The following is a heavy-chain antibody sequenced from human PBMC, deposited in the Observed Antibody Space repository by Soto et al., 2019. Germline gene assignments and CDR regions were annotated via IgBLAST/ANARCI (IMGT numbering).Heavy chain of an antibody. CDR1: GGSLSSGGYY. V-gene: IGHV4-31*03. CDR3: AREGGPYNYYGMDV. Sequence: QVQLQESGPGLVKPSQTLSLTCTVSGGSLSSGGYYWSWIRQHPGKGLEWIGYIYYSGSTYYNPSLKSRVTIAVDTSKNQFSLKLSSVTAADTAVYYCAREGGPYNYYGMDVWGQGTTVTVSS. CDR2: IYYSGST. J-gene: IGHJ6*02.